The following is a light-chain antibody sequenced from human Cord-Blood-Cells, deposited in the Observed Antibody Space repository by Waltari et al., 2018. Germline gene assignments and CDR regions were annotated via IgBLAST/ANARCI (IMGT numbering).Light chain of an antibody. CDR2: QDS. J-gene: IGLJ2*01. CDR1: KLGDKY. CDR3: QVWDSSTAVV. Sequence: SYELTQPPSVSVSPGQTASITCSGDKLGDKYACWYQQKPGQSPVLGIYQDSKRPSGIPERFSGSNSGNTATLTISGTQAMDEADYYCQVWDSSTAVVFGGGTKLTVL. V-gene: IGLV3-1*01.